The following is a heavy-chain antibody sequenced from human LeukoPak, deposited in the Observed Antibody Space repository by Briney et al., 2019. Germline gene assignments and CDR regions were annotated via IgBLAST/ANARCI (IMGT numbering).Heavy chain of an antibody. V-gene: IGHV4-59*11. D-gene: IGHD3-22*01. CDR1: GVSMNNHY. J-gene: IGHJ5*02. CDR3: ARGGTPITMIVVESNWFDP. Sequence: SETLSLTCSVSGVSMNNHYWSWIRQPPGKGLEWIGNVYYSGSTDSNPSLKSRVTMSVDTSKNQFSMKLSSVTAADTAVYYCARGGTPITMIVVESNWFDPWGQGTRVTVSS. CDR2: VYYSGST.